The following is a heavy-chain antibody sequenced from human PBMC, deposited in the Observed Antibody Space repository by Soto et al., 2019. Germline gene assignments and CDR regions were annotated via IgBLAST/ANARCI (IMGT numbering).Heavy chain of an antibody. J-gene: IGHJ4*02. D-gene: IGHD6-6*01. Sequence: QVQLVQSGAEVKKPGASVKVSCKASGYTFTSYGISWVRQAPGQGLEWMGWISAYNGNTNYAQKFQGRVTMTRDTSISTAYMELSRLRSDDTAVYYCARDGAARPLDYWGQGTLVTVSS. CDR2: ISAYNGNT. CDR1: GYTFTSYG. CDR3: ARDGAARPLDY. V-gene: IGHV1-18*04.